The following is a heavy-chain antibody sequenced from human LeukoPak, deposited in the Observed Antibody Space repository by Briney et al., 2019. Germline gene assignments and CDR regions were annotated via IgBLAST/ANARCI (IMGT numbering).Heavy chain of an antibody. Sequence: GGSLRLSCASSGFSFSTYWMNWVRQAPGKGLVWVSRINIDGSSTNYADSVKGRFTISRDNAKNTLYLQMNSLRAEDTAVYYCVRRSSSGWYYFDSWGQGTLVTVSS. D-gene: IGHD6-19*01. CDR1: GFSFSTYW. CDR2: INIDGSST. CDR3: VRRSSSGWYYFDS. J-gene: IGHJ4*02. V-gene: IGHV3-74*01.